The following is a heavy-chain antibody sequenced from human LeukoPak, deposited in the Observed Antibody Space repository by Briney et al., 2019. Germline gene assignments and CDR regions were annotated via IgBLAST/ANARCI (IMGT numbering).Heavy chain of an antibody. V-gene: IGHV1-69*01. CDR2: IIPIFGTA. CDR3: ATGIYYYGSGSYSYYFDY. J-gene: IGHJ4*02. D-gene: IGHD3-10*01. Sequence: GSSVKVSCKASGGTFSSYAISWVRQAPGQGLEWMGGIIPIFGTANYAQKFQGRVTITADESTSTAYMELSSLRSEDTAVYYCATGIYYYGSGSYSYYFDYWGQGTLVTVSS. CDR1: GGTFSSYA.